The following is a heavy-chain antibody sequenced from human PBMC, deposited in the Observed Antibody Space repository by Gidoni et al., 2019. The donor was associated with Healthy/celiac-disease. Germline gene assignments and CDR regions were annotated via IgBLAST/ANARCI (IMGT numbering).Heavy chain of an antibody. Sequence: QVQLQESGPGLVTPSQTLSLTFTVSCCSISSGYYYWSWVRQPPGKGLEWIGYIYYSGSTYYNPSLKSRVTISVDTAKNQFSLKLSSVTAADTAVYYCARERLGDTTRLGAFDIWGQGTMVTVSS. J-gene: IGHJ3*02. CDR2: IYYSGST. CDR1: CCSISSGYYY. D-gene: IGHD1-26*01. V-gene: IGHV4-30-4*01. CDR3: ARERLGDTTRLGAFDI.